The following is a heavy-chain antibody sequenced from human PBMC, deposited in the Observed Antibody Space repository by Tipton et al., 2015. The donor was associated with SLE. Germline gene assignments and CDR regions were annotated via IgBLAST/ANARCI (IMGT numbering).Heavy chain of an antibody. CDR3: ARLCCIAAGGTGYYQH. CDR1: GGSISSRNW. J-gene: IGHJ1*01. Sequence: TLSLTCTVYGGSISSRNWWSWIRQPPGKGLEWIGEIDHSGSTNYNPSLESRVTISVDTSKNQFSLKLSSATAADTAVYYCARLCCIAAGGTGYYQHWGQGTLVTVSS. D-gene: IGHD6-13*01. CDR2: IDHSGST. V-gene: IGHV4-4*02.